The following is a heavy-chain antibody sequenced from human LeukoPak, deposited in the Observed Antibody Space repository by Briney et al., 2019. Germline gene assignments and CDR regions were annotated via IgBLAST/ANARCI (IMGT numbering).Heavy chain of an antibody. V-gene: IGHV3-7*01. J-gene: IGHJ4*02. Sequence: PGGSLRLSCVASGFAFSSYWMSWVRQAPGRGLELVANISPDGSGKYCVDSVKGRFAISRDNAKRSLYLQMNSLRAEDTAVYYCASQAYSQFDYWGQGTLVTVSS. CDR3: ASQAYSQFDY. CDR1: GFAFSSYW. CDR2: ISPDGSGK. D-gene: IGHD4-11*01.